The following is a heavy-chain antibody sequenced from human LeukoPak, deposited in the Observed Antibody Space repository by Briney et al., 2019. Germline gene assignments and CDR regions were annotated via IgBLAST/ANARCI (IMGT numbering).Heavy chain of an antibody. V-gene: IGHV1-46*01. CDR2: INPSGGST. D-gene: IGHD4-17*01. Sequence: ASVKVSCKASGYTFTSYYIHWVRQAPGQGLELMGIINPSGGSTSYAQKFQGRVTMTRDMSTSTVYMELSSLRSEDTAVYYCARCGATVTMFFDYWGQGTLVTVSS. J-gene: IGHJ4*02. CDR1: GYTFTSYY. CDR3: ARCGATVTMFFDY.